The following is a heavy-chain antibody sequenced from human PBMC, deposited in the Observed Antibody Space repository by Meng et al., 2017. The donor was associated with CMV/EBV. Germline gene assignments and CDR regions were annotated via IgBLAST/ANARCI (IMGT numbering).Heavy chain of an antibody. D-gene: IGHD6-6*01. V-gene: IGHV3-30*02. CDR1: GFTFSSYG. Sequence: GESLKTSCAASGFTFSSYGMHWVRQAPGKGLEWVAFIRYDGSNKYYADSVKGRFTISRDNSKNTLYLQMNSLRAEDTAVYYCAKDGGSSSSGGPYWGQGTLVTVSS. CDR2: IRYDGSNK. CDR3: AKDGGSSSSGGPY. J-gene: IGHJ4*02.